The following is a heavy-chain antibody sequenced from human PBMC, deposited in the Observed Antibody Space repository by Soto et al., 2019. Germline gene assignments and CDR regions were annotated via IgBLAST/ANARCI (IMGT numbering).Heavy chain of an antibody. D-gene: IGHD2-21*01. CDR3: ARRGDQLEWLDP. CDR2: IRGGGGTT. V-gene: IGHV3-23*01. Sequence: QAGGSLRLSCAASGFPFSSYGRNWVRQAPGMGLEWVSAIRGGGGTTYYADSVKGRFTISRDSSKNTLYLQMNSLKASDTAIYYCARRGDQLEWLDPWGQGTQVTVSS. CDR1: GFPFSSYG. J-gene: IGHJ5*02.